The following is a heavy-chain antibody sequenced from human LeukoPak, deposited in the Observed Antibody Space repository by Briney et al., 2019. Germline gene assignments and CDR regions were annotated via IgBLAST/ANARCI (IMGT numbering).Heavy chain of an antibody. J-gene: IGHJ3*02. CDR3: ARDGGLRFVGFDI. Sequence: SETLSLTCTVSGGSISSYYWSWIRQPPGKGLEWTGYIYYSGSTNYNPSLKSRVTISVDTSKNQFSLKLSSVTAADTAVYYCARDGGLRFVGFDIWGQGTMVTVSS. V-gene: IGHV4-59*01. CDR1: GGSISSYY. CDR2: IYYSGST. D-gene: IGHD3-16*01.